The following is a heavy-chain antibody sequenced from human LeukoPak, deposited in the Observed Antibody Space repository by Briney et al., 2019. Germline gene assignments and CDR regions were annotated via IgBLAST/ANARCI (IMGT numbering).Heavy chain of an antibody. V-gene: IGHV3-30*18. Sequence: GSLRLSCAASGFTFSSYGMHWVRQAPGKGLEWVAVISYDGSNKYYADSVKGRYTISRDNSKNTLYLQMNSLRAEDTAVYYCAKDNTAMAGDWGQGTLVTVSS. D-gene: IGHD5-18*01. J-gene: IGHJ4*02. CDR3: AKDNTAMAGD. CDR2: ISYDGSNK. CDR1: GFTFSSYG.